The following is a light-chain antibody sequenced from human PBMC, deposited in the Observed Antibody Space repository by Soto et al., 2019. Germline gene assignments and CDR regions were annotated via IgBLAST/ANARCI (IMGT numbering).Light chain of an antibody. CDR3: QQSYNTVT. V-gene: IGKV1-39*01. CDR1: QSISSY. Sequence: DIQMTQSPSSLSASVGDRVTITCRASQSISSYLNWYQQKPGKAPKLLIYAASSLQSGVPSRFSGSGSGTDFTLTISSLQPEDFATYYCQQSYNTVTFGPGTKVDIK. CDR2: AAS. J-gene: IGKJ3*01.